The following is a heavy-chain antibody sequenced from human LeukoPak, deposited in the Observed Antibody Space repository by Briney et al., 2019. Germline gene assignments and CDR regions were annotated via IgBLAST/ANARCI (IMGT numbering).Heavy chain of an antibody. Sequence: SETLSLTCSVSGDSISSSSYYWSWIRQPPGKGLEWIGEIYHSGSTNYNPSLKSRVTISVDKSKNQFSLKLSSVTAADTAVYYCARLYGDYVSLDYWGQGTLVTVSS. CDR1: GDSISSSSYY. D-gene: IGHD4-17*01. CDR3: ARLYGDYVSLDY. J-gene: IGHJ4*02. V-gene: IGHV4-39*07. CDR2: IYHSGST.